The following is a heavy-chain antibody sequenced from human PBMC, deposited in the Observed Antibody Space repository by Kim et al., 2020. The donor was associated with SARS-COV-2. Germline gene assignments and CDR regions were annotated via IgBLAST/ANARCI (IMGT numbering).Heavy chain of an antibody. Sequence: GGSLRLSCAASGFTFGDYAMHWVRQAPGKGLEWVSGISWNSGSIGYADSVKGRFTISRDNAKNSLYLQMNSLRAEDTALYYCAKDKGSDWNYGTFAFDIWGQGTMVTVSS. J-gene: IGHJ3*02. D-gene: IGHD1-7*01. CDR2: ISWNSGSI. CDR3: AKDKGSDWNYGTFAFDI. V-gene: IGHV3-9*01. CDR1: GFTFGDYA.